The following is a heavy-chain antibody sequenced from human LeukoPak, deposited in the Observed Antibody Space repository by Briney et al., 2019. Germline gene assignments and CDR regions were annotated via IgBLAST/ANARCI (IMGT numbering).Heavy chain of an antibody. CDR2: IDARGDT. D-gene: IGHD2-2*01. V-gene: IGHV4-34*01. J-gene: IGHJ5*02. CDR3: ARGQVPAARGYNWFEP. CDR1: GWSFNDYY. Sequence: SETLSLTCAVYGWSFNDYYWNWIRQPPGKGLEWIGEIDARGDTNYNPSLKSRVTMSVDTSKNQFSLRLTSMIAADTAVYYCARGQVPAARGYNWFEPWGQGTLVTVSS.